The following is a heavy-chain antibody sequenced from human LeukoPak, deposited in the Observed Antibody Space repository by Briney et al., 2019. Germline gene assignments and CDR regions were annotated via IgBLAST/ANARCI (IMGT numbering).Heavy chain of an antibody. Sequence: GASVKVSCKASGYTFTSYDINWVRQAPGQGPEWMGRLNPNTGHAVYAFKFQGRVTITRDTSSNTAYMEVTRLTSDDTALYYCAKDRDGADRIVLWGQGTLVTVSS. D-gene: IGHD5-24*01. CDR2: LNPNTGHA. CDR3: AKDRDGADRIVL. J-gene: IGHJ4*02. V-gene: IGHV1-2*06. CDR1: GYTFTSYD.